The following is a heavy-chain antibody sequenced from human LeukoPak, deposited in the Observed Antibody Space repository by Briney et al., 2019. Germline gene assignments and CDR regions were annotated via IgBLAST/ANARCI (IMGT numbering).Heavy chain of an antibody. V-gene: IGHV3-23*01. CDR1: GFTFSSYW. CDR3: AKARATASGWYDYFDY. D-gene: IGHD6-19*01. J-gene: IGHJ4*02. CDR2: ISGSGGST. Sequence: GGSLRLSCAASGFTFSSYWMSWVRQAPGKGLEWVSAISGSGGSTYYADSVKGRFTISRDNSKNTLYLQMNSLRAEDTAVYYCAKARATASGWYDYFDYWGQGTLVTVSS.